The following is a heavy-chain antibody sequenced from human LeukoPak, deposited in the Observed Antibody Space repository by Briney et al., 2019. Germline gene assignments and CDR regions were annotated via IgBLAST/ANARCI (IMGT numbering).Heavy chain of an antibody. CDR2: ISSSGSTI. V-gene: IGHV3-48*03. CDR3: ARETSLNIYYYYYMDV. CDR1: GFTFSTYE. D-gene: IGHD2/OR15-2a*01. Sequence: PGGSLRLSCAASGFTFSTYEMTWVRQSPGKGLEWVSYISSSGSTIYYADSVKGRFTISRDNAKNSLYLQMNSLRAEDTAVYYCARETSLNIYYYYYMDVWGKGTTVTISS. J-gene: IGHJ6*03.